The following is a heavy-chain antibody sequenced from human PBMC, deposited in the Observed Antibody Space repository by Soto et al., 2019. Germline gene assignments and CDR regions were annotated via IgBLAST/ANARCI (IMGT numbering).Heavy chain of an antibody. Sequence: EVQLLESGGGFVQPGGSLRLSCAASGFTFNNYGMTWVRQAPGKGLEWVSTISNGGDTYYADSVKGRFTISRDNSENTLFLQMSSLGGEDTAVYYCARDGPGGKVGDYWGQGTLVTVSS. J-gene: IGHJ4*02. CDR3: ARDGPGGKVGDY. V-gene: IGHV3-23*01. D-gene: IGHD3-16*01. CDR1: GFTFNNYG. CDR2: ISNGGDT.